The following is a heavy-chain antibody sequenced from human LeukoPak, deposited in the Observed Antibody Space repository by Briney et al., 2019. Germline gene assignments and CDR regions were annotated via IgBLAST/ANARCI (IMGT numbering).Heavy chain of an antibody. J-gene: IGHJ4*02. CDR2: IIPIFGTA. Sequence: GASVKVSCKASGGTFSSYAISWVRQAPGQGLEWMGGIIPIFGTANYAQRFQGRVTITADESTSTAYMELSSLRSEDTAVYYCARGGGGDTFDYWGQGTLVTVSS. V-gene: IGHV1-69*13. CDR3: ARGGGGDTFDY. D-gene: IGHD3-16*01. CDR1: GGTFSSYA.